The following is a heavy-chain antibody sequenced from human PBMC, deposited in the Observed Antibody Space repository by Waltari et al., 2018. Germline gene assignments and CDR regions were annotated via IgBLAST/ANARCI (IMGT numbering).Heavy chain of an antibody. D-gene: IGHD5-18*01. CDR2: ISSSSSYI. V-gene: IGHV3-21*01. CDR1: GFTFSSFS. J-gene: IGHJ4*02. Sequence: EVQLLESGGGLVQPGGSLRLSCTASGFTFSSFSMSWVRQAPGKGLEWVSSISSSSSYIYYADSVKGRFTISRDNAKNSLYLQMNSLRAEDTAVYYCARGWSGYSYGYGYWGQGTLVTVSS. CDR3: ARGWSGYSYGYGY.